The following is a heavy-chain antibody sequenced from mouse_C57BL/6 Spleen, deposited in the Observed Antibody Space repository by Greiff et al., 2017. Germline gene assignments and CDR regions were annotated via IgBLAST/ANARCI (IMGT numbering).Heavy chain of an antibody. V-gene: IGHV1-18*01. CDR3: ARGPYYYGSYYFDY. D-gene: IGHD1-1*01. J-gene: IGHJ2*01. Sequence: VQLKQSGPELVKPGASVKIPCKASGYTFTDYNMDWVKQSHGKSLEWIGDINPNNGGTIYNQKFKGKATLTVDKSSSTAYMELRSLTSEDTAVYYCARGPYYYGSYYFDYWGQGTTLTVSS. CDR2: INPNNGGT. CDR1: GYTFTDYN.